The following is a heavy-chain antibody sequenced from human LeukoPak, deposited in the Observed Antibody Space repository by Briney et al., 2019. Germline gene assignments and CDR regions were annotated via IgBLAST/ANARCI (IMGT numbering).Heavy chain of an antibody. CDR1: GFTFSSYA. V-gene: IGHV3-64*01. CDR2: ISSNGGST. D-gene: IGHD3-16*01. J-gene: IGHJ3*02. Sequence: GGSLRLSCAASGFTFSSYAMHWVRQAPGKGLEYVSAISSNGGSTYYANSVKGRFTISRDNSKNTLYLQMGSLRAEDMAVYYCARTRGWGAFDIWGQGTMVTVSS. CDR3: ARTRGWGAFDI.